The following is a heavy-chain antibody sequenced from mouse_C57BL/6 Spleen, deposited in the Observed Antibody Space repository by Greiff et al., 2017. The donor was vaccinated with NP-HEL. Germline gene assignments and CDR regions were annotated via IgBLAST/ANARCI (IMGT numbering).Heavy chain of an antibody. CDR2: IDPETGGT. CDR3: TRNYGSSYGYWYFDV. J-gene: IGHJ1*03. CDR1: GYTFTDYE. Sequence: VQLQESGAELVRPGASVTLSCKASGYTFTDYEMHWVKQTPVHGLEWIGAIDPETGGTAYNQKFKGKAILTADTSSSTAYMELRSLTSEDSAVYYCTRNYGSSYGYWYFDVWGTGTTVTVSS. V-gene: IGHV1-15*01. D-gene: IGHD1-1*01.